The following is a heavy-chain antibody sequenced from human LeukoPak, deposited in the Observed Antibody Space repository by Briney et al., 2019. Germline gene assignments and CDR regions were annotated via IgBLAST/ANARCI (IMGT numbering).Heavy chain of an antibody. CDR2: INHSGST. J-gene: IGHJ3*02. D-gene: IGHD1-26*01. CDR3: AREGVGASYAFDI. Sequence: SETLSLTCAVYGGSFSGYYWSWIRQPPGKGLEWIGEINHSGSTNYNPSLKSRVTISVDTSKNQFSLKLSSVTAADTAVYYCAREGVGASYAFDIWGQGTMVTVSS. V-gene: IGHV4-34*01. CDR1: GGSFSGYY.